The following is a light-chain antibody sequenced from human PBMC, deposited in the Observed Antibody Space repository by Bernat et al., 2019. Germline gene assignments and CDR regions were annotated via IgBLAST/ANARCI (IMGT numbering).Light chain of an antibody. J-gene: IGKJ5*01. CDR3: QQRTNWPIT. CDR1: RSVAND. V-gene: IGKV3-11*01. CDR2: DAS. Sequence: EIVLTQSPATLSLPPGDRATLSCRASRSVANDLTWYQHRRGQAPSLLIYDASNRATGIPARFTGGGSGTDFTLTISSLEPEDFAVYYCQQRTNWPITFGQGTRLEIK.